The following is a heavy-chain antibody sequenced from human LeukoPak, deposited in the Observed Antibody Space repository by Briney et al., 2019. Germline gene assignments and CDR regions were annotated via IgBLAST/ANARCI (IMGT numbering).Heavy chain of an antibody. Sequence: ESLKISCQASGYSFTNYWIGWVRQMPGKGLEWMGIIYPGDSDTRYSPSFQGQVTISADKSISTAYLQWSSLKASDTAMYYCARTNSLYYYDSSGPYDNFDYWGQGTLVTVSS. V-gene: IGHV5-51*01. CDR1: GYSFTNYW. CDR2: IYPGDSDT. J-gene: IGHJ4*02. CDR3: ARTNSLYYYDSSGPYDNFDY. D-gene: IGHD3-22*01.